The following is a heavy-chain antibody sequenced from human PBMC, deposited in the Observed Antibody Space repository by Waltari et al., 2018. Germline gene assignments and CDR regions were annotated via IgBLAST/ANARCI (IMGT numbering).Heavy chain of an antibody. Sequence: QVQLQESGPGLVKPSEALSLTCAVSAYSISSTYCWGLIRQPPGKGLEWIGSICHSGSTYYNPSLKSRVSISVDTSKNQFSLKLSSVTAADTAVYYCARESSATDYYMDVWGKGTTVTVSS. CDR3: ARESSATDYYMDV. CDR1: AYSISSTYC. J-gene: IGHJ6*03. CDR2: ICHSGST. D-gene: IGHD5-12*01. V-gene: IGHV4-38-2*02.